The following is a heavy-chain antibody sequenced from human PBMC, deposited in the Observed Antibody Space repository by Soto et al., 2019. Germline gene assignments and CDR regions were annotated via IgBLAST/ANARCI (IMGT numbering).Heavy chain of an antibody. V-gene: IGHV1-69*13. J-gene: IGHJ4*01. D-gene: IGHD6-6*01. CDR2: IIPIFGTA. CDR3: ARDLLMGEYSSSSGSDY. CDR1: GGTFSSYA. Sequence: SLKLSCKSSGGTFSSYAISWVRQAPGQGLEWMGGIIPIFGTANYAQKFQGRVTITADESTSTAYMELSSLRSEDTAVYYCARDLLMGEYSSSSGSDYWG.